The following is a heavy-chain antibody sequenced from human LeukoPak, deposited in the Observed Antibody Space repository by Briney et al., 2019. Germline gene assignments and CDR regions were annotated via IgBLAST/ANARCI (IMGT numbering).Heavy chain of an antibody. Sequence: PSETLSLTCTASGGSISSYYWSWIRQPPGKGLEWIGDIYYSGSTNYNPSLKSRVTISVDTSKNQFSLKLSSVTAADTAVYYCARGGAPYYFDYWGQGTLVTVSS. J-gene: IGHJ4*02. D-gene: IGHD1-26*01. CDR2: IYYSGST. CDR3: ARGGAPYYFDY. V-gene: IGHV4-59*08. CDR1: GGSISSYY.